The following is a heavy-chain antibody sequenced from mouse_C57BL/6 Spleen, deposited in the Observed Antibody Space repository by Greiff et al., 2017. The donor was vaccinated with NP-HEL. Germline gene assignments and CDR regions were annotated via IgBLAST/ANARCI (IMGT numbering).Heavy chain of an antibody. V-gene: IGHV1-61*01. J-gene: IGHJ4*01. CDR3: ARGHYSNFYAMDY. CDR1: GYTFTSYW. CDR2: IYPSDSET. Sequence: VQLQQPGAELVRPGSSVKLSCKASGYTFTSYWMDWVKQRPGKGLDWIGNIYPSDSETHYNQKFKDKATLTVDKSSSTAYMQLSSLTSEDSAVYYCARGHYSNFYAMDYWGQGTSVTVSS. D-gene: IGHD2-5*01.